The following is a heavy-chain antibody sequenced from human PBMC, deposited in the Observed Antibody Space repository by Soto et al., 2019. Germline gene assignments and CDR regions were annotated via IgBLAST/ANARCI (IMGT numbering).Heavy chain of an antibody. CDR2: IYHTGTT. D-gene: IGHD1-20*01. CDR1: GVSISFGGYA. V-gene: IGHV4-30-2*01. Sequence: QVQLQESGSGLVKPSQTLSLTCDVSGVSISFGGYAWSWIRRPPGKGLEWVGYIYHTGTTYYNPSLKRRPAVSVDKSNILFSLKLTSVTAADTAVYYCARQALVYPERLDDWVRGTLVTVS. J-gene: IGHJ4*02. CDR3: ARQALVYPERLDD.